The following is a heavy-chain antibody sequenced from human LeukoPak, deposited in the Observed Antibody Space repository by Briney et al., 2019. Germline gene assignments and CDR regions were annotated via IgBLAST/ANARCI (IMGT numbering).Heavy chain of an antibody. CDR1: GGSVSSGSYY. D-gene: IGHD3-22*01. V-gene: IGHV4-61*01. CDR2: IYYSGGT. CDR3: ARGIFYYYGSSGYYHFDY. Sequence: SETLSLTCTVSGGSVSSGSYYWSWIRQPPGKTLEWIGHIYYSGGTNYNPSLKSRVTISVDPSRNQFSLKLTSVTAADTAVYYCARGIFYYYGSSGYYHFDYWSQGTLVTVSS. J-gene: IGHJ4*02.